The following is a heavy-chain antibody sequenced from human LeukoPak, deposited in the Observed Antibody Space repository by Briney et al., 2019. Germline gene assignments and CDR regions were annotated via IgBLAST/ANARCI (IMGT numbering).Heavy chain of an antibody. CDR2: IYWNDDK. D-gene: IGHD6-6*01. J-gene: IGHJ4*02. V-gene: IGHV2-5*01. Sequence: SGPTLVKPTQTLTLTCTFSGFSLSTSGVGVGWIRQPPGKALEWLALIYWNDDKRYSPSLKSRLTITKDTSKNQVVLTMTNMDPVDTATYYCARRYSSSSTDHYFDYWGQGTLVTVSS. CDR1: GFSLSTSGVG. CDR3: ARRYSSSSTDHYFDY.